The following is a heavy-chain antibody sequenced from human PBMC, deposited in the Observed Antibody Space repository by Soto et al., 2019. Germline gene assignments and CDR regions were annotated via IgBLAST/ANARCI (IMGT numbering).Heavy chain of an antibody. CDR1: GFTFRTYW. Sequence: EVQLVWSGGGLVQPGGSLRLSCVASGFTFRTYWMTWVRQAPGKGLEWVANIKQDGSEKYYVDSVRGRFAISRDNAKDSLYLQMNSLRVEDTAVYYCARDGLYCTYANCRGDAYDVWDQGTMVTVSS. V-gene: IGHV3-7*04. J-gene: IGHJ3*01. D-gene: IGHD2-8*01. CDR3: ARDGLYCTYANCRGDAYDV. CDR2: IKQDGSEK.